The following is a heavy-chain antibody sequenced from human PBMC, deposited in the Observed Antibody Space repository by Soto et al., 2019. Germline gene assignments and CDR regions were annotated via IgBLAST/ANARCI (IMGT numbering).Heavy chain of an antibody. V-gene: IGHV3-30-3*01. CDR3: ARDNGDYPWYFDL. D-gene: IGHD4-17*01. CDR2: ISYDGSNK. Sequence: QVQLVESGGGVVQPGRSLRLSCAASGFTFSSYAMHWVRQAPGKGLEWVAVISYDGSNKYYADSVKGRFTISRDNSKNTLYRQMNSLRAEDTAVYYCARDNGDYPWYFDLWGRGTLVTVSS. J-gene: IGHJ2*01. CDR1: GFTFSSYA.